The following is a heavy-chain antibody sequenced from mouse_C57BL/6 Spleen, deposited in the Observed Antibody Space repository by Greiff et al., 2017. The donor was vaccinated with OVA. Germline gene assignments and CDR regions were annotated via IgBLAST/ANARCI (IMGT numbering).Heavy chain of an antibody. CDR3: ARSGGTSLYYFDY. D-gene: IGHD3-2*02. J-gene: IGHJ2*01. CDR2: IDPNSGGT. CDR1: GYTFTSYW. V-gene: IGHV1-72*01. Sequence: LKQPGASVKLSCKASGYTFTSYWMHWVKQRPGRGLEWIGRIDPNSGGTKYNEKFKSKATLTVDKPSSTAYMQLSSLTSEDSAVYYCARSGGTSLYYFDYWGQGTTLTVSS.